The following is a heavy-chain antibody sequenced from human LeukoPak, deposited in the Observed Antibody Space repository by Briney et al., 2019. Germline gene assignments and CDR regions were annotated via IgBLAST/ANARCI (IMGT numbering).Heavy chain of an antibody. CDR3: AKAGSGWYAPY. CDR1: GFTFSSYG. V-gene: IGHV3-30*02. Sequence: GGSLRLSCAASGFTFSSYGMHWVRQAPGKGLEWVAFVRYNGNDKYYADSVKGRFTISRDNSKNTVYLQMNTLRAEDTAVYYCAKAGSGWYAPYWGQGTLVTVSS. CDR2: VRYNGNDK. J-gene: IGHJ4*02. D-gene: IGHD6-19*01.